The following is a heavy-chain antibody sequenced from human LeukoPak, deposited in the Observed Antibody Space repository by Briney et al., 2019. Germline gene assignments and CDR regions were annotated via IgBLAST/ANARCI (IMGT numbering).Heavy chain of an antibody. D-gene: IGHD1-14*01. CDR3: ARYDRTTGFDY. V-gene: IGHV4-59*01. CDR1: GGSISSYY. Sequence: SETLSLTCTVSGGSISSYYWSWIRQPPGKGLEWIGYIYYSGSTNYNPSLKSRVTISVDTSKNQFSLKLSSVTAADTAVYYCARYDRTTGFDYWGQGTLVTVSS. CDR2: IYYSGST. J-gene: IGHJ4*02.